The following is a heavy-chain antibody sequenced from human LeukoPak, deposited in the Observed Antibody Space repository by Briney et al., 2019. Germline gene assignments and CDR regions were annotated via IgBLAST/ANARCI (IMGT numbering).Heavy chain of an antibody. Sequence: PSETLSLTCAVYGGSFSGYYWSWLRQPPGKGLEWIGEINHSGSTNYNPSLKSRVTISVDTSKNQFSLKLSSVTAADTAVYYCARGGRRYSSSWNDYWGQGTLVTVSS. D-gene: IGHD6-13*01. CDR3: ARGGRRYSSSWNDY. J-gene: IGHJ4*02. CDR2: INHSGST. CDR1: GGSFSGYY. V-gene: IGHV4-34*01.